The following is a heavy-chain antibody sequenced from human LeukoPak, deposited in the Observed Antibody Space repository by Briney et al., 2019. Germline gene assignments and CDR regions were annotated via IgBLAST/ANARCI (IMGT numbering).Heavy chain of an antibody. Sequence: GASVKVSCKASGYTFTGYYMHWVRQAPGQGLEWMGWINPNSGGTNYAQKFQGRVTMTRDTSTTTVYMELYSLRYDDTAVYHCARDLLAPDYWGQGTLVTVSS. J-gene: IGHJ4*02. CDR3: ARDLLAPDY. CDR1: GYTFTGYY. D-gene: IGHD1-26*01. CDR2: INPNSGGT. V-gene: IGHV1-2*02.